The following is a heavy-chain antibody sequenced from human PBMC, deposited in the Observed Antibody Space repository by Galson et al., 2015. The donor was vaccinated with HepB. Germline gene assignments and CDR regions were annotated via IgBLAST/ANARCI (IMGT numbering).Heavy chain of an antibody. CDR3: ARDYASSWYFNHYYGMDV. V-gene: IGHV3-30*04. CDR2: ISYDGNNK. Sequence: SLRLSCAASGFTFSSYAMHWVRQAPGKGLEWVAVISYDGNNKYYADSVKGRFTISRDNSKNTLYLQMNSLRAEDTAVYYCARDYASSWYFNHYYGMDVWGQGTTVTVSS. J-gene: IGHJ6*02. CDR1: GFTFSSYA. D-gene: IGHD6-13*01.